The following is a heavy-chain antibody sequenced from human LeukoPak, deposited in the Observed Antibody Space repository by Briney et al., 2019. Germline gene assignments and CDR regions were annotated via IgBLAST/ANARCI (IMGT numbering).Heavy chain of an antibody. J-gene: IGHJ5*02. CDR3: ARSNYVVWFDP. CDR2: IYHSGST. Sequence: SQTLSLTCAVSGGSISSGGYSWSWIRQPPGKGLEWIGYIYHSGSTYYNPSLKSRVTISVDRSKNQFSLKLSSVTAAVTAVYYCARSNYVVWFDPWGQGTLVTVSS. V-gene: IGHV4-30-2*01. D-gene: IGHD4-11*01. CDR1: GGSISSGGYS.